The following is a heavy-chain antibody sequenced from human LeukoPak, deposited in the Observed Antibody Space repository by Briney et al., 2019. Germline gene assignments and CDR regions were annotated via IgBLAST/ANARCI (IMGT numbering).Heavy chain of an antibody. D-gene: IGHD6-19*01. J-gene: IGHJ4*02. CDR2: ISSSSGTI. CDR1: GFTFSSYS. V-gene: IGHV3-48*01. Sequence: GGSLRLSCAASGFTFSSYSMNWVRQAPGKGLEWVSYISSSSGTIYYADSVKGRFTISRDNAKNSLYLQMNSLRAEDTAVYYCARVLAVALIDYWGQGTLVTVSS. CDR3: ARVLAVALIDY.